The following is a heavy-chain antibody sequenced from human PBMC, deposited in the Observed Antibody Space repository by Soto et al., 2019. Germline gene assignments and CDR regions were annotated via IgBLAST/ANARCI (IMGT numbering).Heavy chain of an antibody. J-gene: IGHJ4*02. D-gene: IGHD6-19*01. Sequence: PSQTLSLTCAISGDSVSRNGVAWNWIRQSPSRGLEWLGRTCYRSKWDSEYGDFVKSRMTINADTSKNQFSLQVNSVNPEDTAVYYCARQSDSSGWFIFDYWGQGTPVTVSS. V-gene: IGHV6-1*01. CDR2: TCYRSKWDS. CDR3: ARQSDSSGWFIFDY. CDR1: GDSVSRNGVA.